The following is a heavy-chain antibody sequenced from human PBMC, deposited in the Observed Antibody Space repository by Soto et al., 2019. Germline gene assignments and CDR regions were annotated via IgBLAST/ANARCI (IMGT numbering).Heavy chain of an antibody. J-gene: IGHJ4*02. V-gene: IGHV1-46*01. Sequence: ASVKVSCKASGYTFSTYYMHWVRQAPGQGYEWMGIINPSGGSTTYAQKFQGRVTMTRDTSTTTVYMELSSLKSEDTAVYYCARREIKGPIDYWGQGTLVTVSS. CDR2: INPSGGST. CDR1: GYTFSTYY. CDR3: ARREIKGPIDY. D-gene: IGHD1-26*01.